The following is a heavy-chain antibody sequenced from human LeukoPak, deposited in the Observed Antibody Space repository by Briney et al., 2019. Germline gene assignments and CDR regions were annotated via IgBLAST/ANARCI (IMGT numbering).Heavy chain of an antibody. CDR1: GVTVSSNY. CDR2: VSGSGGNT. J-gene: IGHJ5*02. Sequence: GGSLRLSCAASGVTVSSNYMSWVRQAPGEGLEWVSTVSGSGGNTYYADSVKGRFTISRDNTKNTLYLQMNSLRAEDTAVYYCVRESPVAAVGRSWFDPWGQGTLVTVSS. D-gene: IGHD6-13*01. CDR3: VRESPVAAVGRSWFDP. V-gene: IGHV3-23*01.